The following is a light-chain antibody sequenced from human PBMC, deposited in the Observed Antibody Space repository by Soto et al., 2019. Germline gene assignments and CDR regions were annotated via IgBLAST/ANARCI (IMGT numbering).Light chain of an antibody. CDR2: EHN. CDR1: TSNIGNNY. J-gene: IGLJ3*02. V-gene: IGLV1-51*02. Sequence: QSVLTQPPSVSAAPGQKVTISCSGSTSNIGNNYVSWYQHLPGTAPKLLIYEHNKRPSGIPARFSGSKSGTSATLGITGLQTGDEADYYCGTWDSGLSASWLFGGGTKVTVL. CDR3: GTWDSGLSASWL.